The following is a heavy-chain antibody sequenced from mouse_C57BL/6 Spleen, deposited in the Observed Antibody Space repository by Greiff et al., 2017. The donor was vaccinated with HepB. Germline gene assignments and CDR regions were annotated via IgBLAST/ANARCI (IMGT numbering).Heavy chain of an antibody. Sequence: LQESGAELVKPGASVKLSCKASGYTFTEYTIHWVKQRPGQGLEWIGWIYPGSGNTKYNEKFKGKATLTADTSSSTAYMQLSSLTSEDSAVYYCAISAMDYWGQGTSVTVSS. CDR2: IYPGSGNT. V-gene: IGHV1-66*01. CDR1: GYTFTEYT. J-gene: IGHJ4*01. CDR3: AISAMDY.